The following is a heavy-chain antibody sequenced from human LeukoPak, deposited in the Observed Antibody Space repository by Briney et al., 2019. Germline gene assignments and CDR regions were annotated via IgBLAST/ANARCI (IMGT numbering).Heavy chain of an antibody. D-gene: IGHD3-22*01. CDR2: ISSTSSYI. J-gene: IGHJ4*02. CDR1: GFIFNSHS. Sequence: PGGSLRLSCAASGFIFNSHSMNWVRQAPGKGLEWVSSISSTSSYIYYADSVKSRFTISRDNAKNSLYLQMNSLRAEDTAVYYCARYYYDSSGYSKFDYWGQGTLVTVSS. CDR3: ARYYYDSSGYSKFDY. V-gene: IGHV3-21*01.